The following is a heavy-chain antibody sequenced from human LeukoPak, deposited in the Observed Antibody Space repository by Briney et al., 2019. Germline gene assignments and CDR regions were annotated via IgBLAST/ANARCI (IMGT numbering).Heavy chain of an antibody. CDR1: GDSISSSRYY. CDR3: VRHVLSGYLNYWYFDL. V-gene: IGHV4-39*01. D-gene: IGHD3-3*01. CDR2: IYYSGST. J-gene: IGHJ2*01. Sequence: PSETLSLTCTVSGDSISSSRYYWGCIRQPPGKGLEWIGSIYYSGSTYYDPSLKSRVTISVDTSKNQFSLKLSSVTAADTAVYYSVRHVLSGYLNYWYFDLWGRGTLVSVSS.